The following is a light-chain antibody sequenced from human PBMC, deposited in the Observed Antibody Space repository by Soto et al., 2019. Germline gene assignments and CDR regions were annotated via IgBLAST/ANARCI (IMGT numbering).Light chain of an antibody. V-gene: IGKV1-9*01. CDR3: QHLNSYPRGFT. J-gene: IGKJ3*01. CDR2: AAS. Sequence: DIQMTQSPSSLSGSVGDRVTITCRASQGISSYLAWYQQQPGKAPKLLIYAASTLQSGVPSRFSGSGSGTDFTLTISSLQPEDFATYYCQHLNSYPRGFTFGPGTKVDIK. CDR1: QGISSY.